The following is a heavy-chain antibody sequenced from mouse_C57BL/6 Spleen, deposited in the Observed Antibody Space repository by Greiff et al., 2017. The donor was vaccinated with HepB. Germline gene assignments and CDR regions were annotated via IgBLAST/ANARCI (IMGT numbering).Heavy chain of an antibody. D-gene: IGHD2-2*01. CDR1: GFTFSSYG. V-gene: IGHV5-6*02. CDR2: ISSGGSYT. J-gene: IGHJ2*01. Sequence: EVKLVESGGDLVKPGGSLKLSCAASGFTFSSYGMSWVRQTPDKRLEWVATISSGGSYTYYPDSVKGRFTISRDNAKNTLYLQMSSLKSEDTALYYCARREVTTWYFDYWGQGTTLTGSS. CDR3: ARREVTTWYFDY.